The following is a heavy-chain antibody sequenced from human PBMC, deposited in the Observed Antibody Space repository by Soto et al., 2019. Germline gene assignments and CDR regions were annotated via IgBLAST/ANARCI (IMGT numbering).Heavy chain of an antibody. CDR3: AKPPSPFGVVITRVGNWFDP. V-gene: IGHV3-23*01. D-gene: IGHD3-3*01. J-gene: IGHJ5*02. Sequence: HPGGSLRLSCAASGFTFSSYAMSWVRQAPGKGLEWVSAISGSGGSTYYADSVKGRFTISRDNSKNTLYLQMNSLRAEDTAVYYCAKPPSPFGVVITRVGNWFDPWGQGTLVTVSS. CDR2: ISGSGGST. CDR1: GFTFSSYA.